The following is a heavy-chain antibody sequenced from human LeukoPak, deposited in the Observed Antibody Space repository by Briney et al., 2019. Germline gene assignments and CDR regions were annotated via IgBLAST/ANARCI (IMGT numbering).Heavy chain of an antibody. CDR3: ARFSSGWSPSEFDY. Sequence: GGSLRLSCAASGFTFSSYAMHWVRQAPGKGLEWVAVISYDGSNKFYADSVKGRFTISRDNAKNTLYLQMNNLRVEDTAVYYCARFSSGWSPSEFDYWGQGTLVTVSS. CDR2: ISYDGSNK. J-gene: IGHJ4*02. D-gene: IGHD6-19*01. CDR1: GFTFSSYA. V-gene: IGHV3-30*04.